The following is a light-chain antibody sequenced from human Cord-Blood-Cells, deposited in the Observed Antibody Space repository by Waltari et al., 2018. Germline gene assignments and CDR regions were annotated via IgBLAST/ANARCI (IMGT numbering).Light chain of an antibody. J-gene: IGKJ4*01. CDR1: QSVSSSY. V-gene: IGKV3D-20*01. CDR3: QQYGRAPT. CDR2: DAS. Sequence: IVLTQSPATPSFSPGEIATLSCGASQSVSSSYLAWYQQKPGLAPRLLMYDASSRSTGITYRFSASGAGTEFTVTNSRREPEDFAVYYCQQYGRAPTFGGGTKVEIK.